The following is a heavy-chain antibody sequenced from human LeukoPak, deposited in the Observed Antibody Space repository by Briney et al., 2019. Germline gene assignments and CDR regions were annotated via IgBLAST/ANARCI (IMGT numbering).Heavy chain of an antibody. J-gene: IGHJ4*02. CDR3: ARDVICGAGQPDD. D-gene: IGHD2-21*01. CDR1: GYTFTSYC. V-gene: IGHV1-18*04. Sequence: WASVKVSCKASGYTFTSYCITWVRQAPGQGLEWMGWISAYNGNTNYAQKFQGRVTMTTDTSTSTVYMELRRLRSDDTAVYYCARDVICGAGQPDDWGQGNLVTVSS. CDR2: ISAYNGNT.